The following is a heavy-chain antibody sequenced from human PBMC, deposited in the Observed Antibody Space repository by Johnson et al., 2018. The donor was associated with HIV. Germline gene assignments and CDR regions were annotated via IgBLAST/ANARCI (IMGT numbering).Heavy chain of an antibody. D-gene: IGHD2-15*01. J-gene: IGHJ3*02. CDR3: ARDQLGSKIEFSFYAFDM. V-gene: IGHV3-9*01. Sequence: VQLVESGGGLIQPGTSLRLSCAASGFTFDDYAMHWVRQIPGKGLEWISGLSWNGGTIGYADSVTGRFTISRDNAKSSLYLQMDILRPEDTAFYFCARDQLGSKIEFSFYAFDMWGQGTLVTVSS. CDR2: LSWNGGTI. CDR1: GFTFDDYA.